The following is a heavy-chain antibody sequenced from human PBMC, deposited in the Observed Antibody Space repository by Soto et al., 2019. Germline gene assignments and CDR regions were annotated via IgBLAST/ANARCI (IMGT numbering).Heavy chain of an antibody. Sequence: SETLSLTCTVSGGSISSSSYYWGWIRQPPGKGLEWIGSIYYSGGTYYNPSLKSRVTISVDTSKNQFSLKLSSVTAADTAVYYCARLTPAVGATSHLYYYYYYGMDVWGQGTTVTVSS. CDR2: IYYSGGT. J-gene: IGHJ6*02. CDR1: GGSISSSSYY. D-gene: IGHD1-26*01. CDR3: ARLTPAVGATSHLYYYYYYGMDV. V-gene: IGHV4-39*01.